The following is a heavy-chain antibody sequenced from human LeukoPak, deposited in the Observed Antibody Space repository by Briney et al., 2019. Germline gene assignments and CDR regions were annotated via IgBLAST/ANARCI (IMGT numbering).Heavy chain of an antibody. J-gene: IGHJ6*03. CDR3: AKYITVGTNSYYYYMDV. D-gene: IGHD4-11*01. CDR1: GFTFTTVA. V-gene: IGHV3-23*01. Sequence: GGSLRLSCAASGFTFTTVAMTWVRQAPGKGLEWVSYIGCTGVSTYYADSVRGRFTISRDNSKNTLFLQMNSLRAEDTAVYYCAKYITVGTNSYYYYMDVWGKGTAVTVSS. CDR2: IGCTGVST.